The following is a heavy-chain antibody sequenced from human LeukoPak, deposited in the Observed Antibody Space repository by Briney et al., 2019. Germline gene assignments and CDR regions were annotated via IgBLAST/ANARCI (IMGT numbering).Heavy chain of an antibody. CDR1: GASFSGDY. D-gene: IGHD3-22*01. CDR3: ARGLYDSGDYYYGIRAYYFDQ. J-gene: IGHJ4*02. CDR2: INHSGRS. Sequence: SQTLSLTCAVSGASFSGDYWSWLRQPPGKGLEWIAEINHSGRSNFHPSLQGRVTISVDTSKNQFSLNLSSVTAADTARYYCARGLYDSGDYYYGIRAYYFDQWGQGTLVTVSS. V-gene: IGHV4-34*01.